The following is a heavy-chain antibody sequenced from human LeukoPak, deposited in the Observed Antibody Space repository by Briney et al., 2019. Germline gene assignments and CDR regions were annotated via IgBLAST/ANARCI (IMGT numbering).Heavy chain of an antibody. V-gene: IGHV3-30*02. CDR3: AKRRGYSYGYDYYYYMDV. J-gene: IGHJ6*03. D-gene: IGHD5-18*01. CDR1: GFTFSSYG. Sequence: RGSLRLSCAAPGFTFSSYGMHWVRPAPGGGVGWVAFIRDDGSNKYYADFVNGRFTISRDNSKNTLYLQMNSLKAEDTAVYYCAKRRGYSYGYDYYYYMDVWGKGTTVTVSS. CDR2: IRDDGSNK.